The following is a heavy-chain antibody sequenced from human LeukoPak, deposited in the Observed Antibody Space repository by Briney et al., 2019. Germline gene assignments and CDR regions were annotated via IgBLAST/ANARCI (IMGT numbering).Heavy chain of an antibody. CDR3: ARSHQLLGYGMDV. Sequence: GGSLRLSCAASGFTFSSNWMSWVRQAQGKGLEWVANIKQDGSEKYYVDSVKGRFTISRDNAKNSLYLQMNSLRAEDTAVYYCARSHQLLGYGMDVWGQGTTVTVSS. J-gene: IGHJ6*02. CDR1: GFTFSSNW. D-gene: IGHD2-2*01. CDR2: IKQDGSEK. V-gene: IGHV3-7*01.